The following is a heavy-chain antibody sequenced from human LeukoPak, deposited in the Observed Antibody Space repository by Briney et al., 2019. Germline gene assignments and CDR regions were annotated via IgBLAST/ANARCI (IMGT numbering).Heavy chain of an antibody. V-gene: IGHV3-23*01. CDR1: GFTFSSYA. D-gene: IGHD2-15*01. Sequence: GGSLRLSCAASGFTFSSYAMSWVRQAPGKGLEWVSGISAGGVSTYYADSVKGRFTISRDNSKNTLYLQMNSLRAEDTAVYYCAKVGSCYGEACYYYGMDVWGQGTTVTVSS. CDR2: ISAGGVST. J-gene: IGHJ6*02. CDR3: AKVGSCYGEACYYYGMDV.